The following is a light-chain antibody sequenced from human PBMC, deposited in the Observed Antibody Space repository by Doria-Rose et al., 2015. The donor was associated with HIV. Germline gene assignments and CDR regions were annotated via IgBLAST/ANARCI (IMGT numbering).Light chain of an antibody. CDR2: DGS. J-gene: IGKJ1*01. CDR3: HQYGTSWT. V-gene: IGKV3-20*01. CDR1: QSFSSTY. Sequence: EIMLTQSPGTLSLSPGERATLSCRASQSFSSTYLAWYQQKPGQAPSLLIYDGSTRATGITDRFSASGSVTDFTLTINRLEPEDFALYYCHQYGTSWTFGQGTKVEI.